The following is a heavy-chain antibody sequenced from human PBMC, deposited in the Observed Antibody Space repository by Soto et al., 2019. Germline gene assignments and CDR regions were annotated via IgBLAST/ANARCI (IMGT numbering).Heavy chain of an antibody. Sequence: EVQLVESGGGLVQPGGSLRLSCAASGFTVTSSYISWVRQAPGKRLEWVSTIYSSGSTYYADSVRGRFIISRDISENTVDLQMNSLTVEDTAVYNCAREASGSGWWSQGSFESWGQGTLVTVSS. V-gene: IGHV3-66*01. CDR1: GFTVTSSY. CDR2: IYSSGST. D-gene: IGHD6-19*01. J-gene: IGHJ5*01. CDR3: AREASGSGWWSQGSFES.